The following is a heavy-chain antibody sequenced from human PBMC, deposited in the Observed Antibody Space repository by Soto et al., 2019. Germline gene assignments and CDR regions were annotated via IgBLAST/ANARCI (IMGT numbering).Heavy chain of an antibody. CDR3: ARSRVYYFDPSGSNQVALGY. CDR2: INQSGST. CDR1: VVSFSGHY. D-gene: IGHD3-9*01. Sequence: PSETLSLTCAVSVVSFSGHYCSWVRHPPGKGLEWIGEINQSGSTNYNPSLKSRVIISLDTSNNQFSLRLSSVTAADTAVYYCARSRVYYFDPSGSNQVALGYWGQGSLVTVSS. V-gene: IGHV4-34*01. J-gene: IGHJ4*02.